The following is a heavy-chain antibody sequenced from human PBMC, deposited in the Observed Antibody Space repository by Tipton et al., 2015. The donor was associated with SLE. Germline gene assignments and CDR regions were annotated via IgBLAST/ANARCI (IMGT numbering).Heavy chain of an antibody. J-gene: IGHJ4*02. Sequence: LSLTCAASGFTSSNYWMTWVRQAPGKGLEWVANIKKDGSQKFYVDSVKGRFTISRDNAKNTVYLHMYSLRAEDTAVYYCARSEMATITYWGQGTLVTVSS. D-gene: IGHD5-24*01. CDR2: IKKDGSQK. CDR1: GFTSSNYW. V-gene: IGHV3-7*01. CDR3: ARSEMATITY.